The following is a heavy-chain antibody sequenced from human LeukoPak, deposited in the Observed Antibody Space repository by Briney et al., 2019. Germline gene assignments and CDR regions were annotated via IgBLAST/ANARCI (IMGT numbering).Heavy chain of an antibody. CDR1: GGSISGYH. V-gene: IGHV4-59*01. CDR3: ARDRPYYFGSGNYCSFDI. Sequence: PSETLSLTCTVSGGSISGYHWSWIRQPPGKGLEWIGSVSYSGSTNYNPSLKTRVTISVGTSKIQFSLKVGSVAAADTAVYYCARDRPYYFGSGNYCSFDIWGQGTLVTVSS. D-gene: IGHD3-10*01. J-gene: IGHJ4*02. CDR2: VSYSGST.